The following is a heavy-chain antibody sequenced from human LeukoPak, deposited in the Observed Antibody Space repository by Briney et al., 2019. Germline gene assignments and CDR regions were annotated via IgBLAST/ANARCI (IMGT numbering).Heavy chain of an antibody. D-gene: IGHD2-8*01. CDR3: ARSYLVFNWFDP. CDR1: GGTFNNYA. CDR2: IIPIFGTT. Sequence: GSSVKVSCKASGGTFNNYAVSWVRQAPGQGLEWLGGIIPIFGTTNYTQNFQGRITITADESTNTAYMELSSLRSDDTAVYYCARSYLVFNWFDPWGRGTLVTVSS. J-gene: IGHJ5*02. V-gene: IGHV1-69*01.